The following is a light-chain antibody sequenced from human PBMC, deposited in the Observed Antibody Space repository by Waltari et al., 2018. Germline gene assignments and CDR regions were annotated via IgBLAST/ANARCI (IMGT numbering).Light chain of an antibody. Sequence: SYPLTQPPSVSVAPGKTARITCGGNEMGSKRVHWYPQKPGQAPVLVIYYNSDRPSGIPERFSGSNSGNTATLTISRVEAGDEADYYCQVWDSSGDHPGVYWVFGGGTKLTVL. CDR1: EMGSKR. CDR2: YNS. J-gene: IGLJ3*02. V-gene: IGLV3-21*04. CDR3: QVWDSSGDHPGVYWV.